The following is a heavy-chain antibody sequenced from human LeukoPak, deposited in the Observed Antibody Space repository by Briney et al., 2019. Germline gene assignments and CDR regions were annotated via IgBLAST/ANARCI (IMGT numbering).Heavy chain of an antibody. CDR3: AKQSPYGGRFGVDDD. CDR1: GFTFSIYA. V-gene: IGHV3-23*01. J-gene: IGHJ4*02. CDR2: INTNSGSI. Sequence: GGSLRLSCEASGFTFSIYAMSWVRQAPGKGPEWVSAINTNSGSIYYTDSVKGRFTTSRDNSKNTLYLQMNDLRPEDTAVYSCAKQSPYGGRFGVDDDWGRGTLVTVSS. D-gene: IGHD1-26*01.